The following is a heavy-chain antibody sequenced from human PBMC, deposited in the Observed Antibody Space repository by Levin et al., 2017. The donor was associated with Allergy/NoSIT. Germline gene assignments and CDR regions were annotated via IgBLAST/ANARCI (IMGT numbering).Heavy chain of an antibody. CDR3: ARARGVTMIVVVAFDY. D-gene: IGHD3-22*01. CDR2: INLSGGST. Sequence: ASVKVSCKASGYTFTSYYMHWVRQAPGQGLEWMGIINLSGGSTSYAQKFQGRVTMTRDTSTSTVYMELSSLRSEDTAVYYCARARGVTMIVVVAFDYWGQGTLVTVSS. J-gene: IGHJ4*02. CDR1: GYTFTSYY. V-gene: IGHV1-46*01.